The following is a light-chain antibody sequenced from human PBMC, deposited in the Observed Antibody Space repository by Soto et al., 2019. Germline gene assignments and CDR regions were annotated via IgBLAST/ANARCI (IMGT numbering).Light chain of an antibody. CDR1: QSVSSSF. CDR2: GAS. V-gene: IGKV3-20*01. CDR3: QHYDSSPMT. Sequence: EIVLTQSPGTLSLSPGERATLSCRASQSVSSSFLAWYQQKPGQAPRLLIYGASSRATGIPDRFSCSGSGTEFTIIISRLEPEDLALYYCQHYDSSPMTFGQGTKVEIK. J-gene: IGKJ1*01.